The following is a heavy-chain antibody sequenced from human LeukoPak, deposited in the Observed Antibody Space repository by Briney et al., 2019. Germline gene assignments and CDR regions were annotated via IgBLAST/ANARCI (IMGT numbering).Heavy chain of an antibody. Sequence: GESLKISCKGSGYYFTSYWIGWVRQMPGEGLEWMGIIYPADSDIRYSPSFQGQVTISADKSISTAYLQWSSLKASDTAMYYCARQEYCSGGSCYTWFDPWGQGTLVTVSS. CDR3: ARQEYCSGGSCYTWFDP. J-gene: IGHJ5*02. CDR1: GYYFTSYW. CDR2: IYPADSDI. V-gene: IGHV5-51*01. D-gene: IGHD2-15*01.